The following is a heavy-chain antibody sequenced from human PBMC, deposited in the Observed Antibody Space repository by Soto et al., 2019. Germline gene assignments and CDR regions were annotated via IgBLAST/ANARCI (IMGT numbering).Heavy chain of an antibody. CDR2: INPKSGGT. CDR1: GGSFTSYS. CDR3: ARDLAKGGGSAGFDY. J-gene: IGHJ4*02. D-gene: IGHD1-26*01. Sequence: QVQLVQSGAEVKKPGSSLKLSCRASGGSFTSYSISWLRQAPGQGLEWMGWINPKSGGTMYPQKFQGRVTMTWDTSISTAYMALTRLRSDDTAVYYCARDLAKGGGSAGFDYWGQGTLVTVSS. V-gene: IGHV1-2*02.